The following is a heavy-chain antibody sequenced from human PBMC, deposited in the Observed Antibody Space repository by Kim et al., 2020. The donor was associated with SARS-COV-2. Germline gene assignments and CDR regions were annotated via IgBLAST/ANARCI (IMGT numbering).Heavy chain of an antibody. J-gene: IGHJ4*02. D-gene: IGHD6-13*01. CDR3: TRAAGGSADPFDY. CDR2: IRSKAYGGTT. CDR1: GFTFGDYA. Sequence: GGSLRLSCTASGFTFGDYAMSWVRQAPGKGLEWVGFIRSKAYGGTTEYAASVKGRFTISRDDSKSIAYLQMNSLKTEDTAVYYCTRAAGGSADPFDYWGQGTLVTVSS. V-gene: IGHV3-49*04.